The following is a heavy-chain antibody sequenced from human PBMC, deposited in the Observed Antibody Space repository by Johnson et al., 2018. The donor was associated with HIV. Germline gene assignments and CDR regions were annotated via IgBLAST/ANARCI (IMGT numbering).Heavy chain of an antibody. CDR3: ARDGYYDSGSDPLDI. J-gene: IGHJ3*02. CDR1: GFTFSSYW. CDR2: IKQDGSEK. D-gene: IGHD3-10*01. V-gene: IGHV3-7*03. Sequence: EQLVESGGGLVQPGGSLRLSCAASGFTFSSYWMSWVRQAPGKGLEWVANIKQDGSEKNYVDSVKGRFIISRDNAKNSLYLQMNSLRAEYTALYYCARDGYYDSGSDPLDIWGQGTMVTVSS.